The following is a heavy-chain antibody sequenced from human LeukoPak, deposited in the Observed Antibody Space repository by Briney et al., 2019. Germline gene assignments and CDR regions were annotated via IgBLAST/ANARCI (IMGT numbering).Heavy chain of an antibody. CDR1: GGSFSGYY. D-gene: IGHD4-17*01. V-gene: IGHV4-34*01. CDR2: INHSGST. Sequence: SETLSLTCAVYGGSFSGYYWSWIRQPPGKGLEWIGEINHSGSTNYNQSLKSRVTISVDTSKNQFSLKLSSVTAADTAVYYCARGTRGDYVYHRGNFRRMVYYYYMDVWGKGTTVTVSS. CDR3: ARGTRGDYVYHRGNFRRMVYYYYMDV. J-gene: IGHJ6*03.